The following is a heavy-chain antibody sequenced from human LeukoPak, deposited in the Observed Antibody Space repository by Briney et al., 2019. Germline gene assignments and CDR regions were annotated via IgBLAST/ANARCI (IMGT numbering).Heavy chain of an antibody. J-gene: IGHJ4*02. CDR2: IYTSGST. Sequence: SQTLSLTCTVSGGSISSGSYDWGWIRQPGGKGLEWIGRIYTSGSTTYNPSLKSRVTISVDTSKNQFSLKLSSVTAADTAVYYCARVLGSNPFDYWGQGTLVTVSS. CDR3: ARVLGSNPFDY. V-gene: IGHV4-61*02. D-gene: IGHD4-11*01. CDR1: GGSISSGSYD.